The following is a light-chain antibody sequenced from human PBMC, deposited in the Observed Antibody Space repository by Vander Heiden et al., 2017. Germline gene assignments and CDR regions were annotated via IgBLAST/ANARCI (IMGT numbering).Light chain of an antibody. J-gene: IGLJ2*01. CDR2: KDS. V-gene: IGLV3-25*03. Sequence: SYELTQPPPVPVSPGQTARITCSGDALPKQYAYWYQQKPGQAPVLVIYKDSERPSGIPERFSGSSSGTTVTLTISGVQAEDEADYYCQSADSSGTYRVFGGGTKLTVL. CDR3: QSADSSGTYRV. CDR1: ALPKQY.